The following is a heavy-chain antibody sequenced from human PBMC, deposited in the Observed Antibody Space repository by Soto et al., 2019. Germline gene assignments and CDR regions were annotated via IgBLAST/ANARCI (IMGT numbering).Heavy chain of an antibody. Sequence: GASVNVSCKASGYTFTSYDINWVRQATGQGLEWMGWMNPNSGNTGYAQKFQGRVTITADESTSTAYMELSSLRSEDTAVYYCAREYGAAATLRYYYGMDVWGQGTTVTVSS. D-gene: IGHD6-13*01. J-gene: IGHJ6*02. CDR1: GYTFTSYD. CDR2: MNPNSGNT. V-gene: IGHV1-8*01. CDR3: AREYGAAATLRYYYGMDV.